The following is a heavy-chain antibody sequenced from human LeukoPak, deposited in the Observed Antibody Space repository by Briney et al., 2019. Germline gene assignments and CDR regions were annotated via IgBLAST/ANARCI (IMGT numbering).Heavy chain of an antibody. V-gene: IGHV3-30-3*01. CDR1: GFTFSSYA. Sequence: GGSLTLSCAASGFTFSSYAMHWVRQAPGKGLEWVGVISYDGSNKYYADSVKGRFTISRDNSKNTLYLQMNSLRAEDTAVYYCARDPYYYGSGSYYSRPGRGSYFDYWGQGTLVTVSS. CDR2: ISYDGSNK. J-gene: IGHJ4*02. CDR3: ARDPYYYGSGSYYSRPGRGSYFDY. D-gene: IGHD3-10*01.